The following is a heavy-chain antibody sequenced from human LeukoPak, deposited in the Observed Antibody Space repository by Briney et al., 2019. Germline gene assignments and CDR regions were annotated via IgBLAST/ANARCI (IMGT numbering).Heavy chain of an antibody. J-gene: IGHJ5*01. CDR1: GFMFSSYG. Sequence: GGSLRLSFAASGFMFSSYGMHWVRQAPGKGLEWVAFIRYDGSNKYYADSVKGLFTISRDNSKNTLYLQMNSLRAEDTAVYYCAKDQYDILTRYQAFDPCSQATLVTVPS. V-gene: IGHV3-30*02. CDR3: AKDQYDILTRYQAFDP. D-gene: IGHD3-9*01. CDR2: IRYDGSNK.